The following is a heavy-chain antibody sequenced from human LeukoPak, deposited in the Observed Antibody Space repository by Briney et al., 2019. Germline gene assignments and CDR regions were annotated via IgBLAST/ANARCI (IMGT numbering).Heavy chain of an antibody. V-gene: IGHV3-13*01. J-gene: IGHJ4*02. CDR2: IGTAGNK. D-gene: IGHD6-19*01. CDR3: ARPKSYSSGWTDFDC. CDR1: GFTFSSHD. Sequence: LTGGSLRLSCAASGFTFSSHDMHWVRHPTGKGLEWVSVIGTAGNKYYTDSFNCLFTLSRQYPKNSLYLQMATLRAEDTAVYYCARPKSYSSGWTDFDCWGQGTLFTVSS.